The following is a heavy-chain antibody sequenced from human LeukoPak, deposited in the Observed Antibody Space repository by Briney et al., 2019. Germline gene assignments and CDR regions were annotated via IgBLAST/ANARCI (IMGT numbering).Heavy chain of an antibody. Sequence: GGSLRLSCAASGFTFSNYAMSWVRQAPGKGLEWVSSINGRGGSTYYADSVKGRFSISRDNSKNTLYLQVNGLRTEDTAVYYCAKDRLLNCRGDCYIFDYWGQGTVVTVSS. CDR1: GFTFSNYA. CDR3: AKDRLLNCRGDCYIFDY. D-gene: IGHD2-21*02. J-gene: IGHJ4*02. CDR2: INGRGGST. V-gene: IGHV3-23*01.